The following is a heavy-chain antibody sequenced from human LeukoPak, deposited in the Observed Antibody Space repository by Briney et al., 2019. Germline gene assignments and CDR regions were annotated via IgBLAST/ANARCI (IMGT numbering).Heavy chain of an antibody. J-gene: IGHJ6*02. CDR3: AREGTTHEFYYYYYGMDV. CDR1: GYTLTELS. D-gene: IGHD1-7*01. CDR2: FDPEDGET. V-gene: IGHV1-24*01. Sequence: ASVKVSCKVSGYTLTELSMHWVRQAPGKGLEWMGGFDPEDGETIYAQKFQGRVTMTEDTSTDTAYMELSSLRSEDTAVYYCAREGTTHEFYYYYYGMDVWGQGTTVTVSS.